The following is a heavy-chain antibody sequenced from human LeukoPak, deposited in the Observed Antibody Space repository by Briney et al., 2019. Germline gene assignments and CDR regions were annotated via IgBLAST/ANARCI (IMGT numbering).Heavy chain of an antibody. Sequence: ASVKVSCKASGYTFTSYGISWVRQAPGQGLEWMGWISAYNGNTNYAQKLQGRVTMTTDTSTRTAYMELRSPRSDDTDVYYCARREVIPIDAFDIWGQGTMVTVSS. CDR2: ISAYNGNT. V-gene: IGHV1-18*01. J-gene: IGHJ3*02. D-gene: IGHD2-21*01. CDR1: GYTFTSYG. CDR3: ARREVIPIDAFDI.